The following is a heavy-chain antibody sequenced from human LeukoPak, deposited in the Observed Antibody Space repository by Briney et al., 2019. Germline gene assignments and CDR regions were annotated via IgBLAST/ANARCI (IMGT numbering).Heavy chain of an antibody. CDR3: ARGAPGSYCSGGSCPFFDY. D-gene: IGHD2-15*01. Sequence: ASVKVSCKASGYTFTSYDINWVRQATGQGLEWMGWVNPNSGHTGYAQKFQGRVTMTRNTSISTAYMELSSLTSEDTAVYYCARGAPGSYCSGGSCPFFDYWGQGTLVSVSS. CDR2: VNPNSGHT. V-gene: IGHV1-8*01. CDR1: GYTFTSYD. J-gene: IGHJ4*02.